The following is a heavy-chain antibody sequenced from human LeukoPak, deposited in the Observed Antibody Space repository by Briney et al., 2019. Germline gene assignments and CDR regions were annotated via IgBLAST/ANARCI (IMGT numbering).Heavy chain of an antibody. V-gene: IGHV3-43*01. CDR1: GFTFDDYT. CDR2: ISWDGGST. J-gene: IGHJ4*02. D-gene: IGHD3-16*02. Sequence: PGGSLRLSCAASGFTFDDYTMHWVRQAPGKGLEWVSLISWDGGSTYYADSVKGRFTISRDNAKNSLYLQMNSLRAEDTAVYYCARVPYDYVWGSHRLYYFDYWGQGTLVTVSS. CDR3: ARVPYDYVWGSHRLYYFDY.